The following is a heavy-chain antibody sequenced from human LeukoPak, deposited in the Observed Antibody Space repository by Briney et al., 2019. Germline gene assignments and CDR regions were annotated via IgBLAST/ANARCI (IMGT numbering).Heavy chain of an antibody. Sequence: GGSLRLSCAASGFTVSSNCMSWVRQAPGKGLEWVSLICSGGNTYYADSVKGRFTISRDDSKNTLYLQMNSLRAEDTAVYYCAKRYCSGGTCYFFDYWGQGTLVTVSS. V-gene: IGHV3-53*01. CDR1: GFTVSSNC. CDR3: AKRYCSGGTCYFFDY. CDR2: ICSGGNT. D-gene: IGHD2-15*01. J-gene: IGHJ4*02.